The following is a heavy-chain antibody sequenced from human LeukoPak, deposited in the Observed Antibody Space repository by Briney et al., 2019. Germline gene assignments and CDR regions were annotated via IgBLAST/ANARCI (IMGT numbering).Heavy chain of an antibody. CDR2: IYHSGAT. Sequence: NPSETLSLTCTVSGHSIINSFYWGWIRQPPGKGLEWTGSIYHSGATYYNPSLKSRLTISVDTSKNQFSLKLSSVTAADTAVYYCARSGQRVGATTLNYWGQGTLVTVSS. V-gene: IGHV4-38-2*02. J-gene: IGHJ4*02. CDR3: ARSGQRVGATTLNY. D-gene: IGHD1-26*01. CDR1: GHSIINSFY.